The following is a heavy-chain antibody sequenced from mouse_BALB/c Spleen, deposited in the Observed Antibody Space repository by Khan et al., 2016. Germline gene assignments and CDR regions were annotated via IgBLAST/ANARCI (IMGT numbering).Heavy chain of an antibody. D-gene: IGHD2-14*01. Sequence: EVQLQESGPSLVKPSQTLSLTCSVTGDSITSGYWNWIRKFPGNKLEYMGYISYSGNTYYNPFLKSRISITRDTSKNQHYLQLISVTTEDTATSYCARSNRNDAWFAYWGQGTLVTVSA. CDR3: ARSNRNDAWFAY. J-gene: IGHJ3*01. CDR2: ISYSGNT. CDR1: GDSITSGY. V-gene: IGHV3-8*02.